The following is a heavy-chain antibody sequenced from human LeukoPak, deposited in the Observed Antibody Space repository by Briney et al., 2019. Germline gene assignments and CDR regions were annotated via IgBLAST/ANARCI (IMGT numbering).Heavy chain of an antibody. CDR3: ARSQSSSLIDY. J-gene: IGHJ4*02. V-gene: IGHV3-23*01. CDR2: ISGSGGST. Sequence: GGSLRLSCAASGFTFSSYAMSWVRQAPGKGLEWVSAISGSGGSTYYADSVKGRFTTSRDNSKNTLYLQMNSLTVEDTAVYYCARSQSSSLIDYWGQGTLVTVSS. D-gene: IGHD6-13*01. CDR1: GFTFSSYA.